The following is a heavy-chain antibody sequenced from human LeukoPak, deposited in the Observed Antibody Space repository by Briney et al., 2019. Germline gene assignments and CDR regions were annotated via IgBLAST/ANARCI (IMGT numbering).Heavy chain of an antibody. D-gene: IGHD7-27*01. J-gene: IGHJ4*02. CDR2: IYCSGST. Sequence: SETLSLTCTVSGGSISSYYWSWIRQPPGKGLEWIGYIYCSGSTNYNPSLKSRVTISVDTSKNQFSLKLSSVTAADTAVYYCARRVRTGGFDYWGQGTLVTVSS. CDR1: GGSISSYY. CDR3: ARRVRTGGFDY. V-gene: IGHV4-59*01.